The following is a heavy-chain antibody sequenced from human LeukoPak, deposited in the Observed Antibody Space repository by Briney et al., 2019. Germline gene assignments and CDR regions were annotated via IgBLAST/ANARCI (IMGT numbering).Heavy chain of an antibody. CDR3: AKVPLIAAPKHFDY. Sequence: PGGSLRLSCAASGFTFSSYGMSWVRQAPGEGLEWVSAISGSGGSTYYADSVKGRFTISRDNSKNTLYLQMNSLRVEDTAVYYCAKVPLIAAPKHFDYWGQGTLVTVSS. CDR1: GFTFSSYG. CDR2: ISGSGGST. V-gene: IGHV3-23*01. D-gene: IGHD6-13*01. J-gene: IGHJ4*02.